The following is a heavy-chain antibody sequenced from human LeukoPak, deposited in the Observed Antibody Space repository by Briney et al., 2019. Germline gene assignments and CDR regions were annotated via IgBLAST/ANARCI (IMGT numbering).Heavy chain of an antibody. D-gene: IGHD3-22*01. CDR2: IYSGGSP. CDR3: ARDLNYYDSSGYGH. Sequence: GGSLRLSCAASGFTFSTNYMSWVRQAPGKGLEWVSVIYSGGSPYYADSVKGRFTISRDNSKNTLHLQMNSLRAEDTAVYYCARDLNYYDSSGYGHWGQGTLVTVSS. J-gene: IGHJ4*02. CDR1: GFTFSTNY. V-gene: IGHV3-53*01.